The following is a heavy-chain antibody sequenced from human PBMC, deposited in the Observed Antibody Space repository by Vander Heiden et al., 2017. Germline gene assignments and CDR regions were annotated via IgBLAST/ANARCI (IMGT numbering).Heavy chain of an antibody. J-gene: IGHJ4*02. D-gene: IGHD3-10*01. Sequence: FTIPRDNSKNTLYLQMNSLRAEDTAVYYCAFNYYGSGSYYFDYWGQGTLVTVSS. CDR3: AFNYYGSGSYYFDY. V-gene: IGHV3-23*01.